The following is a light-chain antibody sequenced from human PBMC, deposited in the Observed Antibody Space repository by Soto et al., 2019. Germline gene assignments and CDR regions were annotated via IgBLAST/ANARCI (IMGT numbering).Light chain of an antibody. CDR3: QQFSSYPLT. V-gene: IGKV3-20*01. CDR2: GAS. J-gene: IGKJ4*01. Sequence: ILLSLSLGTVALTPRERATLSRGDSQSVSSSYLDWYKRKPGQAPRMLMHGASSRATGIPDRFSGGGSGTDSTLPISRLEPEDGEVDYCQQFSSYPLTSGGRTKLDIK. CDR1: QSVSSSY.